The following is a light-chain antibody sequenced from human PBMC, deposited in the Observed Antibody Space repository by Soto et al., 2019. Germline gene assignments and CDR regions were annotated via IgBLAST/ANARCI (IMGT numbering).Light chain of an antibody. CDR2: TAS. CDR3: QQYKHEST. CDR1: QSISSF. J-gene: IGKJ2*01. V-gene: IGKV1-5*03. Sequence: DIQMTQSPSTLSASVGDRVTITCRASQSISSFLAWYQQKPGRAPKLLIYTASTLEYGVPSRFSGSGSETEFTLTITSLQPDDFATYYCQQYKHESTFGQGTNLEIK.